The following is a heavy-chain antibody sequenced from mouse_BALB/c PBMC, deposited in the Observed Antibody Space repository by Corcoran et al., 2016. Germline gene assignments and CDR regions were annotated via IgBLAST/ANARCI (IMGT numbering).Heavy chain of an antibody. D-gene: IGHD1-1*01. CDR2: INTYTGEP. CDR1: GYTFTNYG. V-gene: IGHV9-3-1*01. J-gene: IGHJ2*01. Sequence: QIQLVQSGPELKKPGETVKISCKAFGYTFTNYGMNWVEQAPGKGLKWMGWINTYTGEPTYADDFKGRFAFSLEIYASTAYLQINNLKNEDTATKFCARYGSSLYFDYWCQGTTLTVSS. CDR3: ARYGSSLYFDY.